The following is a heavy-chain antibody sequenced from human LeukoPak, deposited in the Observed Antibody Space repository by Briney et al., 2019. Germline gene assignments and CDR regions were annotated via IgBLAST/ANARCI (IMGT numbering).Heavy chain of an antibody. Sequence: PSQTLSLTCTVSGGSISSGSYYWSWIRQPAGKGLEWIGRIYTSESTNYNPSLKSRVTISVDTSKNQFSLKLSSVTAADTAVYYCASHVVAYWGYFDYWGQGTLVTVSS. CDR3: ASHVVAYWGYFDY. CDR2: IYTSEST. D-gene: IGHD5-12*01. V-gene: IGHV4-61*02. J-gene: IGHJ4*02. CDR1: GGSISSGSYY.